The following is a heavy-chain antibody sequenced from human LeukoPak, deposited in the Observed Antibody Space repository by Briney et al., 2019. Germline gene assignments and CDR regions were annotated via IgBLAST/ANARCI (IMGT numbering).Heavy chain of an antibody. CDR3: ARGRDSSGYYSPTDAFDI. CDR2: INPSGDIT. Sequence: ASVKVSCKASGYTLTRHYMHWVRQAPGQGLEWMGIINPSGDITSYAQKFQGRVTMTRETSASTVYMELSSLKSEDTAVYYCARGRDSSGYYSPTDAFDIWGQGTMVTVSS. CDR1: GYTLTRHY. V-gene: IGHV1-46*01. D-gene: IGHD3-22*01. J-gene: IGHJ3*02.